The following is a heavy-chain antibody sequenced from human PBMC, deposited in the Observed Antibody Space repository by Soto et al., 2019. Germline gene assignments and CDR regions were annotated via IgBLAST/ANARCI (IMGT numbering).Heavy chain of an antibody. D-gene: IGHD3-22*01. CDR2: IIPIFGTA. CDR3: ARRYYDSSGYYLPDPYFQH. V-gene: IGHV1-69*13. J-gene: IGHJ1*01. CDR1: GGSFSSYA. Sequence: GDSVKVSCKASGGSFSSYASSWERQAPGQGLEWMGGIIPIFGTADYAQKFQGRVTITADESTSTAYMELSSLRSEDTALYYCARRYYDSSGYYLPDPYFQHWGPGTLVTVSS.